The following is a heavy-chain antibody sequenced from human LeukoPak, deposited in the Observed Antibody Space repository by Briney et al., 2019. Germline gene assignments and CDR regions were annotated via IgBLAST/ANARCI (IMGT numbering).Heavy chain of an antibody. CDR3: AKVSSSGSY. CDR2: ISYDGSNK. Sequence: PGGSLRLSCAASGFTFSTYGMHWVRQAPGKGLEWVALISYDGSNKYYADSVKGRFTISRDNSKNTLYLQMNSLRAEDTAVYYCAKVSSSGSYWGQGTLVTVSS. D-gene: IGHD3-22*01. V-gene: IGHV3-30*18. CDR1: GFTFSTYG. J-gene: IGHJ4*02.